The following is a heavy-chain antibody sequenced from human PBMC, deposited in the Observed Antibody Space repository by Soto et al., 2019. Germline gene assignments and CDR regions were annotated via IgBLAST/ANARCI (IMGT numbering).Heavy chain of an antibody. CDR2: ISAYNGNT. D-gene: IGHD1-26*01. Sequence: ASVKVSCKGSGYTFIIYGVSCVLQSPLQGLEWMGWISAYNGNTNYAQKFQDRVTMTTDTSTSTAYMELRSLTSDDTATYYCTRDEPIVGGTTPGDYWGHGTLVTVSS. CDR3: TRDEPIVGGTTPGDY. J-gene: IGHJ4*01. CDR1: GYTFIIYG. V-gene: IGHV1-18*04.